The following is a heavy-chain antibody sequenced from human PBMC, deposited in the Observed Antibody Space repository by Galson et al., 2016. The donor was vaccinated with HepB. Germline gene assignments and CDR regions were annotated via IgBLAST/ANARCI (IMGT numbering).Heavy chain of an antibody. CDR1: GFTFDDFA. Sequence: SLRLSCAASGFTFDDFAMHWVRQAPGKGLEWVSGISWNSDKIHYADSVKGRFTISRDNAKNSLDLQMNSLRAEDTALYYCTRVHREGIAAAGLQIWGQGTLVIVSS. V-gene: IGHV3-9*01. J-gene: IGHJ4*02. CDR3: TRVHREGIAAAGLQI. CDR2: ISWNSDKI. D-gene: IGHD6-13*01.